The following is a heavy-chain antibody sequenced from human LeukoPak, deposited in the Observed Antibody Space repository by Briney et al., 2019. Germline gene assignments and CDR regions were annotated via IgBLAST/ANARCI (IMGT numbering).Heavy chain of an antibody. CDR1: GGPFSGYY. CDR2: INHSGST. Sequence: SETLSLTCAVYGGPFSGYYWSWIRQPPGKGLEWIGEINHSGSTNYNPSLKSRVTISVDTSKNQFSLKLSSVTAADTAVYYCARGGIRGYYWGQGTLVTVSS. J-gene: IGHJ4*02. D-gene: IGHD1-14*01. CDR3: ARGGIRGYY. V-gene: IGHV4-34*01.